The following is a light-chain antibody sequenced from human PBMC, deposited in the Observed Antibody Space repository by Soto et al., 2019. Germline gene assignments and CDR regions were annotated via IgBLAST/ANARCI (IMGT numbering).Light chain of an antibody. CDR3: SSYTRTTLVV. CDR2: EVS. CDR1: SSDVGGYNY. Sequence: QSVLTQPASVSGSPGQSITISCTGSSSDVGGYNYVSWYQQHLGKAPKLMIYEVSNRPSGVSNRFSGSKSGNTASLTISGLQAEDEADYYCSSYTRTTLVVFGGGTKLTVL. J-gene: IGLJ2*01. V-gene: IGLV2-14*01.